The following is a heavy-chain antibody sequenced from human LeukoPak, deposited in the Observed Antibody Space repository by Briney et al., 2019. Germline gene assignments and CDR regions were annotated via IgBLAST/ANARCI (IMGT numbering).Heavy chain of an antibody. J-gene: IGHJ4*02. CDR3: AKGTYSSGWY. CDR1: GFTFSSYA. V-gene: IGHV3-30-3*01. D-gene: IGHD6-19*01. CDR2: ISYDGSNK. Sequence: GRSLRLSCAASGFTFSSYAMHWVRQAPGKGLEWVAVISYDGSNKYYADSVKGRFTISRDNSKNTLYLQMNSLRAEDTAVYYCAKGTYSSGWYWGQGTLVTVSS.